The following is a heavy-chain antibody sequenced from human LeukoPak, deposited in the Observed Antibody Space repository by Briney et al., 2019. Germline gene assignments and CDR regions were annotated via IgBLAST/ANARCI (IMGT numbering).Heavy chain of an antibody. CDR1: GFTFSSYW. D-gene: IGHD5-24*01. CDR2: INSDGSST. V-gene: IGHV3-74*01. CDR3: ARDGVEMATPDAFDI. Sequence: PGGSLRLSCAASGFTFSSYWMHWVRQAPGKGLVWVSRINSDGSSTSYADSVKGRFTISRDNAKNTLYLQMNSLRAEDTVVYYCARDGVEMATPDAFDIWGQGTMVTVSS. J-gene: IGHJ3*02.